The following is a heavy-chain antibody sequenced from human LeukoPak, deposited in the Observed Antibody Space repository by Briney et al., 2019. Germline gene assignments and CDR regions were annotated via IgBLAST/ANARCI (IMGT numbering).Heavy chain of an antibody. V-gene: IGHV3-21*01. CDR1: GFTFSSYS. J-gene: IGHJ4*02. CDR2: ISSSSSYI. CDR3: ARDGQQLSRHFDY. Sequence: GGSLRLSCAASGFTFSSYSMNWVRQAPGKGLEWVSSISSSSSYIYYADSVKGRFTISRDNAKNSLYLQMNSLSAEDTAVYYCARDGQQLSRHFDYWGQGTLVTVSS. D-gene: IGHD6-13*01.